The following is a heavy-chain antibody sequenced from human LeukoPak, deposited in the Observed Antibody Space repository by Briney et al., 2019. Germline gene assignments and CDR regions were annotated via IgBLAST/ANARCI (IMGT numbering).Heavy chain of an antibody. V-gene: IGHV3-30*09. CDR3: ARAPRWIQLWLDY. Sequence: GGSPRLSCVASGITFTTYAMNWVRLAPGKGLEWVALISYDGSNKYYADSVKGRFAISRDNSKNTLYLQMNSLRPDDMAVYYCARAPRWIQLWLDYWGQGTLVTVSS. CDR2: ISYDGSNK. J-gene: IGHJ4*02. D-gene: IGHD5-18*01. CDR1: GITFTTYA.